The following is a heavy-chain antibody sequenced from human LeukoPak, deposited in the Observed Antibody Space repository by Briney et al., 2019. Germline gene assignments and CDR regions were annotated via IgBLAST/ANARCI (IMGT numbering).Heavy chain of an antibody. D-gene: IGHD4/OR15-4a*01. Sequence: PGGSLRLSCSASGFSFSSHSMTWVRQAPGKGLEWISYISLSSSPIYYADSVKGRFTISRDNAKNLVYLQMNSLRAEDTAVYYCARGTSFDYWGQGTLVTVSS. V-gene: IGHV3-48*01. J-gene: IGHJ4*02. CDR3: ARGTSFDY. CDR1: GFSFSSHS. CDR2: ISLSSSPI.